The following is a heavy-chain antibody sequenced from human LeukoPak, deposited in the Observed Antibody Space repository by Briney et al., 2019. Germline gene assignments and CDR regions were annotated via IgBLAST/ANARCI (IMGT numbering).Heavy chain of an antibody. CDR2: IYYSGST. CDR1: GGSISSYY. V-gene: IGHV4-59*01. Sequence: SETLSLTYTVSGGSISSYYWSWIRQPPGKGMEWIGYIYYSGSTNYNPSLKSRVTISVDTSKNQFSLKLSSVTAADTAVYYCARGYCSSTSCYGRRGRFDPWGQGTLVTVSS. J-gene: IGHJ5*02. D-gene: IGHD2-2*01. CDR3: ARGYCSSTSCYGRRGRFDP.